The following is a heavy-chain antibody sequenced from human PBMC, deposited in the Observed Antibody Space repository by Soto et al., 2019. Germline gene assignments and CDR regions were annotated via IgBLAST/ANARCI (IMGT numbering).Heavy chain of an antibody. CDR3: ARDFGHGYYLDY. CDR2: ITDSSDTV. D-gene: IGHD3-3*01. CDR1: GFSFSNYN. Sequence: PGGSLRLFCVASGFSFSNYNMNWVRQAPGKGLEWVSYITDSSDTVHYADSVRGRFTISRDNAESSLYLQMNSLRDEDTAVYFCARDFGHGYYLDYWGRGTLVTVSS. V-gene: IGHV3-48*02. J-gene: IGHJ4*02.